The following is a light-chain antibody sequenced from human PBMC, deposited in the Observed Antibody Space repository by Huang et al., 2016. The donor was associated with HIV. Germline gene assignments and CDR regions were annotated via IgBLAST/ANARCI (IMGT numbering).Light chain of an antibody. CDR1: QSVSSSY. V-gene: IGKV3-20*01. CDR3: QQYDSSPWT. CDR2: GAS. Sequence: EIVLTQSPGTLSLSPGERATLSCRASQSVSSSYLAWDQQKPGQAPSLLFYGASSRATGIPDRFSGSGSGTDFTLTISRLEPEDFAVYYCQQYDSSPWTFGQGTKVEIK. J-gene: IGKJ1*01.